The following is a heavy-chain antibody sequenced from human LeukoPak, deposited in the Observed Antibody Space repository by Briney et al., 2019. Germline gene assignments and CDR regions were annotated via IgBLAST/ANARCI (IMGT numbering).Heavy chain of an antibody. CDR3: AREPYNYYDSSGYSRGFDY. CDR1: GYTFTSYY. CDR2: INPSGGST. D-gene: IGHD3-22*01. J-gene: IGHJ4*02. Sequence: ASVTVSCTASGYTFTSYYMHWVRQAPGQGLEWMGIINPSGGSTSYAQKFQGRVTMTRDTSTSTVYMELSSLRSEDTAVYYCAREPYNYYDSSGYSRGFDYWGQGTLVTVSS. V-gene: IGHV1-46*01.